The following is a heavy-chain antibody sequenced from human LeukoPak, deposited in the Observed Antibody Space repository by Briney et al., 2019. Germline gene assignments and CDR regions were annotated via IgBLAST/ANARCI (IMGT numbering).Heavy chain of an antibody. D-gene: IGHD2-21*02. V-gene: IGHV1-46*01. CDR2: INPSGGST. Sequence: GASVKVSCKASGYILSSYYMHWVRQAPGQGLEWMGIINPSGGSTDYAQKFQGRVSMTRDKSTSTVYLELNSLRSEDTALYYCARTYCGSGCNNRYFDYWGQGTLVTVSS. J-gene: IGHJ4*02. CDR1: GYILSSYY. CDR3: ARTYCGSGCNNRYFDY.